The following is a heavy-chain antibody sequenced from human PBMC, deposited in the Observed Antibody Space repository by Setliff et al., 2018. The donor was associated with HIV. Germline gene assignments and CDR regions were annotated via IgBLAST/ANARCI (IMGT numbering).Heavy chain of an antibody. D-gene: IGHD6-6*01. CDR2: IYSGGST. CDR3: ARDNVAVRDWYFDY. V-gene: IGHV3-66*01. CDR1: GFTVSSNY. Sequence: GGSLRLSCAASGFTVSSNYMSWVRQAPGKGLEWVSVIYSGGSTYYADSVKGRFTISRDNSKNTLYLQMNSLRAEDTAVYYCARDNVAVRDWYFDYWGQGTLVTVSS. J-gene: IGHJ4*02.